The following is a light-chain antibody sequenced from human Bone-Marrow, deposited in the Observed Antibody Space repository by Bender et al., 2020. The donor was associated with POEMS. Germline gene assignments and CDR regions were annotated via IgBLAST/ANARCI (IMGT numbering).Light chain of an antibody. Sequence: QSVLTQPPSVSGAPGQRVTISCTGSSSNIGADFHVHWYKQLPGKAPQLLIYGNTNRPSGVPDRFSGSKSGTSASLAITGLQAEDEADYYCCSYAGSATWVFGGGTKLTIL. J-gene: IGLJ3*02. CDR3: CSYAGSATWV. V-gene: IGLV1-40*01. CDR2: GNT. CDR1: SSNIGADFH.